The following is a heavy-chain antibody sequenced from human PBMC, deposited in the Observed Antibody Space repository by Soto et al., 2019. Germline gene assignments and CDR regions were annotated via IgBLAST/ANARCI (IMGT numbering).Heavy chain of an antibody. J-gene: IGHJ3*02. Sequence: EVQLVEAGGGLVQPGRSLGLSCAGSGFTFDDYAMHWVRQAAGKGLEWVSGISWDSDMIEYADSVQGRFTISRDNAKNSLYLQMNSLRPEDTALYFCAKDMTPNYSESYAYAAFDKWGLGTMITVSS. D-gene: IGHD3-16*01. CDR3: AKDMTPNYSESYAYAAFDK. V-gene: IGHV3-9*01. CDR1: GFTFDDYA. CDR2: ISWDSDMI.